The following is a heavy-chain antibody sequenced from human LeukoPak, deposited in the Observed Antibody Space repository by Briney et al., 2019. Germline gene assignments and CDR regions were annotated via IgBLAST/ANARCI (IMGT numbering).Heavy chain of an antibody. CDR3: ARAPGPVLRYFDWLYFDY. CDR1: GFTFSDYY. CDR2: ISISGSTI. V-gene: IGHV3-11*04. J-gene: IGHJ4*02. Sequence: GGSLRLSCAASGFTFSDYYMSWIRQAPGKGLEWVSYISISGSTIYYADSVKGRFTISRDNAKKSLYLQMNSLRAEDTAVYYCARAPGPVLRYFDWLYFDYWGQGTLVTVSS. D-gene: IGHD3-9*01.